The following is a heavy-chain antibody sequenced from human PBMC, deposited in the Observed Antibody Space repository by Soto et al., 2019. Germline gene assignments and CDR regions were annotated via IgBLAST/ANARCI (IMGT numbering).Heavy chain of an antibody. V-gene: IGHV3-30*18. CDR3: AKDLVAALVYYYYGMDV. D-gene: IGHD6-6*01. CDR2: ISYDGSNK. J-gene: IGHJ6*02. CDR1: GFTFSSYG. Sequence: SGGSLRLSCAASGFTFSSYGMHWVRQAPGKGLEWVAVISYDGSNKYYADSVKGRFTISRDNSKNALYLQMNSLRAEDTAVYYCAKDLVAALVYYYYGMDVWRQGTTVTVSS.